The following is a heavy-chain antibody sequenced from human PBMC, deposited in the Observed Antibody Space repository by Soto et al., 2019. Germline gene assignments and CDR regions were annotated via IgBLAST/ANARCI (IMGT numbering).Heavy chain of an antibody. Sequence: QVQLVQSGAEVKKPGSSVKVSCKASGGTFSSYTISWVRQAPGQGLEWMGRIIPILGIANYAQKFQGRVTITADNSTSTAYMELSSLRSEDTAVYYCQAKQLAQTHYFDYWGQGTLVTVSS. V-gene: IGHV1-69*02. CDR3: QAKQLAQTHYFDY. CDR1: GGTFSSYT. D-gene: IGHD6-6*01. CDR2: IIPILGIA. J-gene: IGHJ4*02.